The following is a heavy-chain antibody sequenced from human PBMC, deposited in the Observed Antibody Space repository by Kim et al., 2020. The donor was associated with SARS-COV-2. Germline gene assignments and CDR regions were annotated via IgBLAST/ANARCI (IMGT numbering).Heavy chain of an antibody. D-gene: IGHD3-22*01. CDR1: GGSISSGGYY. V-gene: IGHV4-31*03. J-gene: IGHJ3*02. CDR2: IYYSGST. Sequence: SETLSLTCNVSGGSISSGGYYWSWIRQHPGKGLEWIGYIYYSGSTYYNPSLKSRVTISVDTSKNQFSLKLSSVTAADTAVYYCARASMIVVVIDAFDIWGQGTMVTVSS. CDR3: ARASMIVVVIDAFDI.